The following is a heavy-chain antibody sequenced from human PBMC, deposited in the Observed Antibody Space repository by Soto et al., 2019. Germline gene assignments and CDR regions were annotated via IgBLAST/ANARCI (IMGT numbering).Heavy chain of an antibody. D-gene: IGHD2-2*01. CDR3: ARGYCSSTRCSEYYGMDV. CDR2: IYPGDSDT. J-gene: IGHJ6*02. CDR1: GYSFTSYW. V-gene: IGHV5-51*01. Sequence: GESLKISCKGSGYSFTSYWIGWVRQMPGKGLEWMGIIYPGDSDTRYSPSFQGQVTISADKSISTAYLQWSSLKASDTAMYYCARGYCSSTRCSEYYGMDVWGQGTTVTVSS.